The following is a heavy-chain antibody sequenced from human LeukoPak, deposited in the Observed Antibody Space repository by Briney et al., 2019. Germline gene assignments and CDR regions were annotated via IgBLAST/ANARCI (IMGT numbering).Heavy chain of an antibody. J-gene: IGHJ4*02. Sequence: SETLSLTCTVSGGSISNSTYYRGWIRQPPGKGLEWIGSIYYSGSTYYNPSLKSRVTISVDTSKNQFSLKLSSVTAADTAVYYCARSGVLWNLYYWGQGTLVTVSS. CDR3: ARSGVLWNLYY. V-gene: IGHV4-39*07. D-gene: IGHD1-1*01. CDR1: GGSISNSTYY. CDR2: IYYSGST.